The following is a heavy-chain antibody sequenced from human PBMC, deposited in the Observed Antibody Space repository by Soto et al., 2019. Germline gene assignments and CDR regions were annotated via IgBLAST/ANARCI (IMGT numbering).Heavy chain of an antibody. CDR3: AKGGRGSGSHYNSFGY. CDR2: IYSTGTT. J-gene: IGHJ4*02. V-gene: IGHV3-53*01. Sequence: EVQLVESGGGLIQPGGSLKLSCAASGFTVGNNYMSWVRQAPGKGLEWVSLIYSTGTTKYADSVKGRFTVSRDNAKNTQYLQMNSLGAEDTAVYYCAKGGRGSGSHYNSFGYWGQGTLVTVSS. D-gene: IGHD3-10*01. CDR1: GFTVGNNY.